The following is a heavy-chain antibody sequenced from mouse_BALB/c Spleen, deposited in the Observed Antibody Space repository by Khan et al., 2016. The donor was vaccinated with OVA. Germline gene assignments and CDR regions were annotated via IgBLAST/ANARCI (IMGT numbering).Heavy chain of an antibody. J-gene: IGHJ1*01. CDR3: ARSGGNFNWYFDD. Sequence: EVELVESGGGLVQPGGSRKLSCAASGFTFSSFGIHWVRQAPKTGLEWVAYISSGSSTIYYVDTVKGRFTITRDITKNTLFLPMTSLRSEDTAMYYCARSGGNFNWYFDDWGAGTSVTVSS. CDR1: GFTFSSFG. CDR2: ISSGSSTI. V-gene: IGHV5-17*02. D-gene: IGHD2-1*01.